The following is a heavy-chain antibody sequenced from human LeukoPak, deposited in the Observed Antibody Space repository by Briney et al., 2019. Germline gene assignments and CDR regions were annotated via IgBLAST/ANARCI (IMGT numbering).Heavy chain of an antibody. D-gene: IGHD3-9*01. CDR3: ARDMGRGILTGYKGY. J-gene: IGHJ4*02. V-gene: IGHV1-2*02. CDR2: INPNSGGT. Sequence: ASVKVSCKASGYTFTGYYMHWVRQAPGQGLEWMGWINPNSGGTNYAQKFQGRVTMTRDTSISTAYMELSRLRSDDTAEYYCARDMGRGILTGYKGYWGQGTLVTVSS. CDR1: GYTFTGYY.